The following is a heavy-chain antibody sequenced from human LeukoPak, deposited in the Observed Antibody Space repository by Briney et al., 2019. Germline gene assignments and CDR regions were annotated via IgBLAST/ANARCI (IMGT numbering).Heavy chain of an antibody. CDR1: GFIFSSYV. J-gene: IGHJ4*02. Sequence: GGSLRLSCAASGFIFSSYVMHWVRQAPGKGLEYVSSISSNGVNTYYANSVKGRFTISRDNSKNTLYLQMGSPRAEDMAVYYCASASFTSTWHHLGSWGQGTLVTVSS. D-gene: IGHD2-2*01. CDR3: ASASFTSTWHHLGS. V-gene: IGHV3-64*01. CDR2: ISSNGVNT.